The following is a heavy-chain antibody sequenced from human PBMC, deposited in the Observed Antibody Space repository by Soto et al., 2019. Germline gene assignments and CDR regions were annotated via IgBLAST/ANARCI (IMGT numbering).Heavy chain of an antibody. V-gene: IGHV3-48*01. Sequence: GESLKISCAASGFTFSNYWMHWVRQAPGKGLEWVSYINSSSSRIYYADSVKGRFTISRDNAKNSLYLQMNSLRAEDTAVYYCARGGRIAATPIDYWGQGTLVTVSS. CDR2: INSSSSRI. J-gene: IGHJ4*02. D-gene: IGHD6-25*01. CDR1: GFTFSNYW. CDR3: ARGGRIAATPIDY.